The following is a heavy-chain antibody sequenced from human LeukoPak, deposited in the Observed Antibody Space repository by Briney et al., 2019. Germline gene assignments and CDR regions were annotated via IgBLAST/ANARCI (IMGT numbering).Heavy chain of an antibody. V-gene: IGHV4-39*07. CDR1: GGSLSSSRYY. J-gene: IGHJ4*02. Sequence: SETLSLTCTVSGGSLSSSRYYWGWIRQPPGKGLEWIGTIYYSGSTYYNPSLESRVTISIDTSKNQFSLKLSSVTAADTAVYYCARGTTMGASAYWGQGTLVTVSS. CDR2: IYYSGST. D-gene: IGHD1-26*01. CDR3: ARGTTMGASAY.